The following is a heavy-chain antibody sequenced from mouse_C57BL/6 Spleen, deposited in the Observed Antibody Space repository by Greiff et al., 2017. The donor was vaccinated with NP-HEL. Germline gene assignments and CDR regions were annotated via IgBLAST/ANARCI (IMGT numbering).Heavy chain of an antibody. CDR1: GYTFTSYW. D-gene: IGHD1-1*01. J-gene: IGHJ2*01. CDR2: INPSNGGT. V-gene: IGHV1-53*01. Sequence: VQLQQPGTELVKPGASVKLSCTASGYTFTSYWMHWVKQRPGQGLEWIGNINPSNGGTNYNEKFKSKATLTVDKSSSTAYMQLSSLTSEDSAVYYCARVILDYYGSSLDYWGQGTTLTVSS. CDR3: ARVILDYYGSSLDY.